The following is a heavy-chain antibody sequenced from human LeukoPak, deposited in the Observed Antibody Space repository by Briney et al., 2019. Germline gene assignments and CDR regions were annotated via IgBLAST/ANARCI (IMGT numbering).Heavy chain of an antibody. D-gene: IGHD2-21*02. CDR1: GGSISSGGYY. V-gene: IGHV4-31*03. J-gene: IGHJ3*02. Sequence: SETLSLTCTVSGGSISSGGYYWSWIRQHPGKGLEWIGYIYYSGSTYYNPSLKSRVTISVDTSKNQFSLKLSSVTAADTAVYYCASAYCGGDCYGDAFDIWGQGTMVTVSS. CDR3: ASAYCGGDCYGDAFDI. CDR2: IYYSGST.